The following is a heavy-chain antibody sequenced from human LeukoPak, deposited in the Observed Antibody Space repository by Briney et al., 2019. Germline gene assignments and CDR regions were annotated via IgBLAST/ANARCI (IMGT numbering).Heavy chain of an antibody. D-gene: IGHD3-9*01. V-gene: IGHV3-7*01. Sequence: QAGGSLRLSCAVSGFSSSSFWMSWVRQAPGKGLEWVANIKEDRSESYYVDSVKGRFTISRDNAKNSLYLQMNSLRAEDTAVYYCAMNFDWLPSRVDYWGQGTLVTVSS. CDR3: AMNFDWLPSRVDY. CDR2: IKEDRSES. J-gene: IGHJ4*02. CDR1: GFSSSSFW.